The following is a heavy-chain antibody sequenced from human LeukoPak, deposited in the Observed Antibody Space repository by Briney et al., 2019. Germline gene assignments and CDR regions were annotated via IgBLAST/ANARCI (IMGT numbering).Heavy chain of an antibody. Sequence: PGGSLRLTCAASGFTVSSNYMSCVRQAPGKGLEWVSVSYTGCNAHYADSVKGRFTISRHNSKNTLYLQMNSLRAEDTAVYYCARVGSGWYDFDYWGQGTLVTVSS. CDR1: GFTVSSNY. CDR2: SYTGCNA. D-gene: IGHD6-19*01. J-gene: IGHJ4*02. V-gene: IGHV3-53*04. CDR3: ARVGSGWYDFDY.